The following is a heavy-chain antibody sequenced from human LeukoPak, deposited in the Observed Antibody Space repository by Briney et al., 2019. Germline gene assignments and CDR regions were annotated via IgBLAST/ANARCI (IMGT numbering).Heavy chain of an antibody. Sequence: GGSLRLSCAASGFTFSSYAMSWVRQAPGKGLEWVSDISSSGSTIYYADSVKGRFTISRDNAKNSLYLQMNSLRAEDTAVYYCARDHYTVYGSYYYHYMDVWGKGTTVTVSS. CDR1: GFTFSSYA. V-gene: IGHV3-48*03. CDR2: ISSSGSTI. CDR3: ARDHYTVYGSYYYHYMDV. J-gene: IGHJ6*03. D-gene: IGHD3-10*01.